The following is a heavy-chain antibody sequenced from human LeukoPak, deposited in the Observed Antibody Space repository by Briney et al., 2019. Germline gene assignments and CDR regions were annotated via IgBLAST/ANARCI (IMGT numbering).Heavy chain of an antibody. D-gene: IGHD6-13*01. CDR2: IRSKANSYAT. Sequence: GGSLRLSCAASGFTFSGSAMHWVRQASGKGLEWVGRIRSKANSYATAYAASVKGRFTISRDDSKNTAYLQMNSLKTEDTAVYYCARHGDRSWYDASDIWGQGTMVTVSS. CDR3: ARHGDRSWYDASDI. V-gene: IGHV3-73*01. CDR1: GFTFSGSA. J-gene: IGHJ3*02.